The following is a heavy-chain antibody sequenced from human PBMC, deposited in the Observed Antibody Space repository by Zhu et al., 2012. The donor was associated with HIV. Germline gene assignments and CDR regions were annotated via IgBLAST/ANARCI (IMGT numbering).Heavy chain of an antibody. V-gene: IGHV4-34*02. CDR3: ASHRPHFAS. CDR2: INHRGST. CDR1: GGSFNDYY. D-gene: IGHD6-6*01. J-gene: IGHJ4*02. Sequence: QVRLEQWGAGLLKPSETLSLTCAVYGGSFNDYYWSWIRQSPERGLEWIGEINHRGSTTYSASLKSRLTISVDTSKSQFSLKLKSVTVADSGIYYCASHRPHFASWGRGTLVSVSS.